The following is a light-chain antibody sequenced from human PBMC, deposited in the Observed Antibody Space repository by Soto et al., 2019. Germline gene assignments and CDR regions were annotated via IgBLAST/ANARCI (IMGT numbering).Light chain of an antibody. CDR3: CSDAGSSTWV. J-gene: IGLJ3*02. CDR1: SRDVGSRDL. Sequence: QSALTQPASVTGSPGQSITISCTGTSRDVGSRDLVSWYKQHPGKATKLMIYEVSKRPSGVSDRFSGSKSGNNASLTISGLLTEDEADYYCCSDAGSSTWVFGGGTKVTVL. CDR2: EVS. V-gene: IGLV2-23*02.